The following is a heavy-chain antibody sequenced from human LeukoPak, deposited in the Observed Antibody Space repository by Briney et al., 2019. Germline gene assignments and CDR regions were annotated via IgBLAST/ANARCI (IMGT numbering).Heavy chain of an antibody. J-gene: IGHJ6*02. CDR3: GRTGIGSSYYYGMDV. Sequence: PSETLSLTCTVSGDSISTYYWSWIRQPPGKGLEWIGYMYYSGSTNYNPSLKSRVTISLDTPKNQFSLKVDSVTAADTAVYYCGRTGIGSSYYYGMDVWGQGTTVIVSS. CDR1: GDSISTYY. CDR2: MYYSGST. V-gene: IGHV4-59*12. D-gene: IGHD6-6*01.